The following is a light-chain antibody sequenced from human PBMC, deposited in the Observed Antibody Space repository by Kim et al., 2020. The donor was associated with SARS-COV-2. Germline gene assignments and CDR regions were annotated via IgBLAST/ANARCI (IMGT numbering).Light chain of an antibody. J-gene: IGLJ3*02. CDR1: NSGSKS. CDR2: YDS. V-gene: IGLV3-21*04. Sequence: QGKTARITCGGNNSGSKSVHWYQQKPGQAPVLVIYYDSDRPSGIPERFSGSNSGNTATLTISRVEAGDEADYYCQVWDSSSDHRVFGGGTQLTV. CDR3: QVWDSSSDHRV.